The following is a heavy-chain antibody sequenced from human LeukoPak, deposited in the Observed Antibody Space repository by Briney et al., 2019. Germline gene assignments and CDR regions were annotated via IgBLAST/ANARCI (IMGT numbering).Heavy chain of an antibody. CDR3: ATLAYRNALDI. Sequence: SETLSLTCTVSGGSISNYYWSWIRQPPGKGLEWIGYISYSGSTNYNPSLKSRVTISVDTSKNQFSLRLRSVTAADTAVYYCATLAYRNALDIWGQGTMVSVSS. D-gene: IGHD2-2*01. CDR1: GGSISNYY. CDR2: ISYSGST. V-gene: IGHV4-59*12. J-gene: IGHJ3*02.